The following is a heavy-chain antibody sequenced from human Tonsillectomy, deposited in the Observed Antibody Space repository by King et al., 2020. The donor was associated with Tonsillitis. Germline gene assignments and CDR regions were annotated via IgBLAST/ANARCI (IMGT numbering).Heavy chain of an antibody. CDR1: GYTFTSYD. V-gene: IGHV1-8*01. CDR2: MNPNSGNT. J-gene: IGHJ3*02. Sequence: QLVQSGAEVKKPGASVKVSCKASGYTFTSYDINWVRQATGQGLEWMGWMNPNSGNTGYAQKFQGRVTMTRNTSISTAYMELSSLRSEDTAVYYCARGHYYDSSGYYWFAAFDIWGQGTMVTVSS. D-gene: IGHD3-22*01. CDR3: ARGHYYDSSGYYWFAAFDI.